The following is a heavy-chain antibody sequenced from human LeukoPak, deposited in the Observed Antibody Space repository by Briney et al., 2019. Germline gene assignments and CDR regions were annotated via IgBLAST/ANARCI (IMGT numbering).Heavy chain of an antibody. CDR1: GGTFSSYA. CDR3: ARGSVTGTTIDY. V-gene: IGHV1-69*13. J-gene: IGHJ4*02. D-gene: IGHD1-20*01. Sequence: GASVKVSCKAPGGTFSSYAISWVRQAPGQGLEWMGGIIPIFGTANYAQKFQGRVTITADESTSTAYMELSSLRSEDTAVYYCARGSVTGTTIDYWGQGTLVTVSS. CDR2: IIPIFGTA.